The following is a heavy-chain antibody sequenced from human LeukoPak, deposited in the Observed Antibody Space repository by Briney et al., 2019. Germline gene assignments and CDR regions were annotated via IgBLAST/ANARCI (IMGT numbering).Heavy chain of an antibody. Sequence: SQTLSLTCAICGDSVSSDSVAWYWIRQSPSRGLEWLGRTYFRAEWSFDYAVSVKSRITINPDTVKNQFSLQLNSVTPEDTAVYYCAREGALGIAGGLDYWGQGTLVAVSS. D-gene: IGHD7-27*01. V-gene: IGHV6-1*01. CDR2: TYFRAEWSF. J-gene: IGHJ4*02. CDR1: GDSVSSDSVA. CDR3: AREGALGIAGGLDY.